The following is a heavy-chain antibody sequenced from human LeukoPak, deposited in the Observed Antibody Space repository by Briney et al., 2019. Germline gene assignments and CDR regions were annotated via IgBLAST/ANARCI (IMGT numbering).Heavy chain of an antibody. D-gene: IGHD6-6*01. V-gene: IGHV1-24*01. CDR3: ATVMEYSSRILGFDY. J-gene: IGHJ4*02. Sequence: ASVKVSCKVSGYTLTDLSMHWVRQAPGKGLEWMGGFDPEDGETIYAQKFQGRVTMTEDTSTDTAYMELSSMRSEDTAVYYCATVMEYSSRILGFDYWGQGTLVTVSS. CDR2: FDPEDGET. CDR1: GYTLTDLS.